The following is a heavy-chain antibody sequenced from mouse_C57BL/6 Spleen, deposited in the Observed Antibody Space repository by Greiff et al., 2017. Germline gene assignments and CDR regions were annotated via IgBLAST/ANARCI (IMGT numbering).Heavy chain of an antibody. V-gene: IGHV1-80*01. Sequence: VQLQQSGAELVKPGASVKISCKASGYAFSSYWMNWVKQRPGKGLEWIGQIYPGDGDTNYNGKFKGKATLTADKSSSTAYMQLSSLTSEDSAVYFCARSGGYYGAMDYWGQGTSVTVSS. CDR1: GYAFSSYW. CDR2: IYPGDGDT. CDR3: ARSGGYYGAMDY. J-gene: IGHJ4*01. D-gene: IGHD1-2*01.